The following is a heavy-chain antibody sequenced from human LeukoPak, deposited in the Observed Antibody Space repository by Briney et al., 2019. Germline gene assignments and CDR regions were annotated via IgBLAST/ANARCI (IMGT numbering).Heavy chain of an antibody. Sequence: PGGSLRLSCAASGFTFSSYAMSWVRQAPGKGLEWVSAISGSGGSTYYADSVKGRFTISRDNSKNTLYLQMNSLRAEDTAVYYCARDGFRSSWYLALDYWGQGTLVTVSS. D-gene: IGHD6-13*01. CDR3: ARDGFRSSWYLALDY. J-gene: IGHJ4*02. CDR1: GFTFSSYA. V-gene: IGHV3-23*01. CDR2: ISGSGGST.